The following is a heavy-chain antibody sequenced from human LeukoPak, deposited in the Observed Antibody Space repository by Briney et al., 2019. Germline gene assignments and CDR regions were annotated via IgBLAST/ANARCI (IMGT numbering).Heavy chain of an antibody. V-gene: IGHV4-59*01. CDR1: GGSISSYY. Sequence: SETLSLTCTVSGGSISSYYWSWIRQPPGKGLEWIGYIYYSGSTNYNPSLKSRVTISVDTSKNRFSLKLSSVTAADTAVYHCARVRSDWAYYYGMDVWGQGTTVTVSS. CDR3: ARVRSDWAYYYGMDV. J-gene: IGHJ6*02. CDR2: IYYSGST. D-gene: IGHD3-9*01.